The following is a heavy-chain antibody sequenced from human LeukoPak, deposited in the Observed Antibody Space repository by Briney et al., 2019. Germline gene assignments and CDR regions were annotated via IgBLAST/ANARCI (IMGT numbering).Heavy chain of an antibody. D-gene: IGHD3-10*01. J-gene: IGHJ4*02. CDR2: IQSKTDGGTT. CDR3: ATLTVRGVINI. CDR1: GFTFSNTW. Sequence: GGSLRLSCAASGFTFSNTWMNWVRQAPGKGLEWVGRIQSKTDGGTTEYAAPVKGRFTISRDDSKTTLYLQMNSLETEDTAVYYCATLTVRGVINIWGQGTLVTVSS. V-gene: IGHV3-15*01.